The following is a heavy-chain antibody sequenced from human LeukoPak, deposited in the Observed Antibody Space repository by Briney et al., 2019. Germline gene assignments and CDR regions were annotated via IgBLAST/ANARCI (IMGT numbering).Heavy chain of an antibody. D-gene: IGHD2-15*01. CDR2: IYPGDSDT. V-gene: IGHV5-51*01. CDR1: GYSFTSYW. J-gene: IGHJ4*02. CDR3: ARHPYCSGGGCHYFDY. Sequence: GESLKISCKGSGYSFTSYWIGWVRQMPGKGLEWMGIIYPGDSDTRYSPSFQGQVTISADKSISTAYLQWSSLKASDTAMYYCARHPYCSGGGCHYFDYWGQGTLVTVSS.